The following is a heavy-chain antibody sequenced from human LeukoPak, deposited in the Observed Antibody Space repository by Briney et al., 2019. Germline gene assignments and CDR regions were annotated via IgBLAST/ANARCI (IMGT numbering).Heavy chain of an antibody. CDR2: MNPNSGNT. CDR1: GYTFTSYD. CDR3: ARAGVVTPYYYYMDV. J-gene: IGHJ6*03. D-gene: IGHD3-16*01. Sequence: ASVKVSCKASGYTFTSYDINWVRQATGQGLEWMGWMNPNSGNTGYAQKFQGRVTITRNTSISTAYMELSSLRSEDTAVYYCARAGVVTPYYYYMDVWNKGTTVTVSS. V-gene: IGHV1-8*03.